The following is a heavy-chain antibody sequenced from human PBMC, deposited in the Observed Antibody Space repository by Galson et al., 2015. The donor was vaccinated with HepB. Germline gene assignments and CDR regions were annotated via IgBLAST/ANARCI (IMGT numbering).Heavy chain of an antibody. CDR1: GFTFSSYS. V-gene: IGHV3-21*01. D-gene: IGHD4-23*01. J-gene: IGHJ4*02. CDR3: AREGNYGGNSWNY. Sequence: SLRLSCAASGFTFSSYSMNWVRQAPGKGLEWVSSISSSSSYIYYADSVKGRFTISRDNAKNSLYLQMNSLRAEDTAVYYWAREGNYGGNSWNYWGQGTLVTVSS. CDR2: ISSSSSYI.